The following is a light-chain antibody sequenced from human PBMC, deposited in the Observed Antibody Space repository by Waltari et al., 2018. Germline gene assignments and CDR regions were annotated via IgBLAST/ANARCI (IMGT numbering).Light chain of an antibody. CDR2: KDS. V-gene: IGLV3-27*01. Sequence: SYELTQQSSVSVSPGQTASITCAGDVLAKSYPRWFQQKLGQAPVLVIYKDSERPSAIPERFSGSSSGTTVTLTISGAQVEDEADYYCYSVDDNKRVFGGGTKLTVL. J-gene: IGLJ2*01. CDR1: VLAKSY. CDR3: YSVDDNKRV.